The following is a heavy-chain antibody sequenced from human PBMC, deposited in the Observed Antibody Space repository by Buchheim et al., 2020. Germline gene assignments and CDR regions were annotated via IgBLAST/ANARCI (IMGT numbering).Heavy chain of an antibody. CDR2: IYYDGST. J-gene: IGHJ6*03. Sequence: QQQLQESGPGLVKPSETLSLTCTVSGGSISNSDSYYWGWIRQPPGKGLEWIGSIYYDGSTYYNPSLKSRVTISVDTSKNQFSLKLSSVTAADTAVYYCARQITMVRGLTVNDYYYMDVWGKGTT. D-gene: IGHD3-10*01. CDR1: GGSISNSDSYY. V-gene: IGHV4-39*01. CDR3: ARQITMVRGLTVNDYYYMDV.